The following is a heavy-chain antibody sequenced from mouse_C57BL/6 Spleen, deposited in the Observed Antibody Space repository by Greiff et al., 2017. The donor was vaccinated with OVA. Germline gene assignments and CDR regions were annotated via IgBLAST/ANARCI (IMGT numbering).Heavy chain of an antibody. V-gene: IGHV1-4*01. CDR2: INPGSGYT. CDR3: AREDDTTVVAWFAY. CDR1: GYTFTSYT. J-gene: IGHJ3*01. Sequence: QVQLQQSGAELARPGASVKMSCKASGYTFTSYTMHWVKQRPGQGLEWIGYINPGSGYTKYNQKFKDKATLTADKSSSTAYMQLSSLTSEDSAVDYWAREDDTTVVAWFAYWGQGTLVTVSA. D-gene: IGHD1-1*01.